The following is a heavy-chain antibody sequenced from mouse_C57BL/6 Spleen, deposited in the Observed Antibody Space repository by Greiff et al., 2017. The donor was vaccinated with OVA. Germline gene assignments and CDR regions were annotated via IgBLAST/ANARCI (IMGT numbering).Heavy chain of an antibody. CDR3: ARGSGPAWFAY. J-gene: IGHJ3*01. CDR1: GYTFTGYW. CDR2: ILPGSGST. Sequence: QVQLQQSGAELMKPGASVKLSCKATGYTFTGYWIEWVKQRPGHGLEWIGEILPGSGSTNYNEKFKGKATLTADTSSNTAYMQLSSLTTEDSAIYYFARGSGPAWFAYWGQGTLVTVSA. D-gene: IGHD3-2*02. V-gene: IGHV1-9*01.